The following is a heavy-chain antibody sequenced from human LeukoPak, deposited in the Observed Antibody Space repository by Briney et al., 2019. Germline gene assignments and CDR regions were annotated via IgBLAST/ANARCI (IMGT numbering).Heavy chain of an antibody. V-gene: IGHV4-61*02. CDR2: FYSSGTTNYNPS. CDR1: GGPISSGSYY. Sequence: SQTLSLTCTVSGGPISSGSYYWSWIRQPAGKGLEWIGRFYSSGTTNYNPSNYNPSLKSRVTISADTSKNQFSLKLSSVTAADTAVYYCARTCSGGSCYSGGRFDPWGQGTLVTVSS. D-gene: IGHD2-15*01. J-gene: IGHJ5*02. CDR3: ARTCSGGSCYSGGRFDP.